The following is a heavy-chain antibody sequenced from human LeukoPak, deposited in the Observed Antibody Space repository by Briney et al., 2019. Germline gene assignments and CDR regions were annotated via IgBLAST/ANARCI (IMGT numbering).Heavy chain of an antibody. CDR3: ARDSWGLSGYCDC. J-gene: IGHJ4*02. D-gene: IGHD3-3*01. CDR2: INPEKTTI. Sequence: GGSLRLSCAASGFTLSKYWMHWVRQTSGKGLEWVSRINPEKTTINYADSVKGRFTISRDENTVYLEMNSLRPEDTAVYYCARDSWGLSGYCDCWGQGTLVTVSS. V-gene: IGHV3-74*01. CDR1: GFTLSKYW.